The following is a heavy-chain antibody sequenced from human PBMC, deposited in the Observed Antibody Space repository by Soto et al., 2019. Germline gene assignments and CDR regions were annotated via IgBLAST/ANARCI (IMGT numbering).Heavy chain of an antibody. CDR2: INSDGSSA. D-gene: IGHD1-7*01. J-gene: IGHJ4*02. Sequence: PGGSLRLSCAASEFTFSNYWMHWVRQAPGKGLVWVSRINSDGSSASYADSVKGRFTISRDNAKNTLYLQMNSLRAEDTAVYYCARDTLELLYYFDYWGQGTLVTVSS. V-gene: IGHV3-74*01. CDR1: EFTFSNYW. CDR3: ARDTLELLYYFDY.